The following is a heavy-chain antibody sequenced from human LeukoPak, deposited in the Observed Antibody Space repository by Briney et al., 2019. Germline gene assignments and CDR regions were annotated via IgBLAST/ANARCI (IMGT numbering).Heavy chain of an antibody. Sequence: GASVKVSCKASGYTFTAYYMHWGRQAPGQGLEWRGGINPNSGGTNYAQKFQGRVTMTRDTSISTAYMELSRLRSDDTAVYYCARGPLIVDTAMVSGLGDYWGQGTLVTVSS. J-gene: IGHJ4*02. CDR2: INPNSGGT. CDR3: ARGPLIVDTAMVSGLGDY. D-gene: IGHD5-18*01. CDR1: GYTFTAYY. V-gene: IGHV1-2*02.